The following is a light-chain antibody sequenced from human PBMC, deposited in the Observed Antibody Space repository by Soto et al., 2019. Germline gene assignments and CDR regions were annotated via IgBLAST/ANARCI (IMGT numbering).Light chain of an antibody. CDR3: AAWDDSLNGWV. J-gene: IGLJ3*02. Sequence: QAVVTQPPSASGTPGQRVIISCSGSSSNIGSNTVNWYQQLPGTAPKLLIYSNNQRPSGVPDRFSGSKSGTSASLAISGLQSEDEADYSCAAWDDSLNGWVFGGGPKLTVL. V-gene: IGLV1-44*01. CDR2: SNN. CDR1: SSNIGSNT.